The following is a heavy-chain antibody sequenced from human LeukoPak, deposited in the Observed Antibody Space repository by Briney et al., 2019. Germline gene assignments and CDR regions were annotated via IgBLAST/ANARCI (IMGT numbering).Heavy chain of an antibody. CDR3: AKFTYTVVTPYYYYGMDV. V-gene: IGHV3-23*01. CDR2: ISGSGGST. Sequence: QPGGSLRLSCAASGYTFSSYAMSWVRQAPGKGLEWVSAISGSGGSTYYADSVKGRFTISRDNSKNTLYLQMNSLRAEDTAVYYCAKFTYTVVTPYYYYGMDVWGQGTTVTVSS. D-gene: IGHD4-23*01. CDR1: GYTFSSYA. J-gene: IGHJ6*02.